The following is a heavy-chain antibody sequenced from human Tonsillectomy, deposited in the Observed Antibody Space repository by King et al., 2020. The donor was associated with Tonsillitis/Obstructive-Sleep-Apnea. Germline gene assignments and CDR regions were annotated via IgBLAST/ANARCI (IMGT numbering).Heavy chain of an antibody. CDR2: INPSGGST. Sequence: VQLVESGAEVKKPGASVKVSCKASGYTFTSYYMHWVRQAPGQGLEWMGIINPSGGSTTYPPKFQGRVTMTRDTSTSTVYMELSSLRSEDTAVYYCARDPKASGHTAPPYSDYTPDYQMDVWGKGTTVTVSS. CDR1: GYTFTSYY. J-gene: IGHJ6*03. D-gene: IGHD4-11*01. CDR3: ARDPKASGHTAPPYSDYTPDYQMDV. V-gene: IGHV1-46*01.